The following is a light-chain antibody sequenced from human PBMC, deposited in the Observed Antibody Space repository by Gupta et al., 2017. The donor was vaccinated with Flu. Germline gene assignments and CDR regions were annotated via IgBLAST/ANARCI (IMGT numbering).Light chain of an antibody. J-gene: IGKJ3*01. CDR2: AAS. V-gene: IGKV1-39*01. CDR3: QQTFRTPLS. CDR1: QNSKTY. Sequence: DIQMTQSPSSLSASVGDRVTITCRTSQNSKTYLNWYQQKPGKAPEVLINAASSLQGVVPSRFSGSGSGTDFTLTISRLQPEDFESYYWQQTFRTPLSFGPGTKVDLK.